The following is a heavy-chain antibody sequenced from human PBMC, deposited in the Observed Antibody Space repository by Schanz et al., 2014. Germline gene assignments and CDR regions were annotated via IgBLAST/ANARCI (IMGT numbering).Heavy chain of an antibody. CDR2: IISILGIA. V-gene: IGHV1-69*02. CDR1: GGTFSSYT. Sequence: QVQLVQSGAEVKKPGSSVKVSCKASGGTFSSYTISWVRQAPGQGLEWMGRIISILGIANYAQKFQGRVTMTTDTSTSTAYMELRSLRSDDTAVYYCARGRGCTGGSCYSWFDLWGQGTLVTVAS. CDR3: ARGRGCTGGSCYSWFDL. J-gene: IGHJ5*02. D-gene: IGHD2-15*01.